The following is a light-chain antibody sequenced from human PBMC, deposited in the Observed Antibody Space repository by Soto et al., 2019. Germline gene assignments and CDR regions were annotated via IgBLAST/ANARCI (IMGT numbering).Light chain of an antibody. J-gene: IGKJ1*01. Sequence: EIVWTQSPGTLSLSPGERATLSCRASQSLTNNYFAWYQQKPGRALRLLIDREYTRATGIPDRFSGSGSGTDCTLTISRLAPEDVAVYYCQQYEAVVTFGQGTKGEI. CDR3: QQYEAVVT. V-gene: IGKV3-20*01. CDR2: REY. CDR1: QSLTNNY.